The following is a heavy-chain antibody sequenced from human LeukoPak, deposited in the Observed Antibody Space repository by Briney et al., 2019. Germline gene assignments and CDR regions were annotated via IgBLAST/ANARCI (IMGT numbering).Heavy chain of an antibody. CDR1: GGSISSSSYY. D-gene: IGHD3-9*01. J-gene: IGHJ4*02. V-gene: IGHV4-39*01. Sequence: SETLSLTCTVSGGSISSSSYYWGWIRQPPGKGLEWIGNIYYSGSTYYNPSLKSRVTISVDTSKNQFSLKLSSVTAADTAVYYCARRFDWLFDYWGQGTLVTVSS. CDR3: ARRFDWLFDY. CDR2: IYYSGST.